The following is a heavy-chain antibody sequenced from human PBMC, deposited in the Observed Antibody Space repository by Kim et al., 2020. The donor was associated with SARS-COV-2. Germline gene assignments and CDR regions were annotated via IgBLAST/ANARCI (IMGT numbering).Heavy chain of an antibody. J-gene: IGHJ5*02. CDR1: GYTFTSHD. V-gene: IGHV1-8*01. Sequence: ASVKVSCKASGYTFTSHDINWVRQATGQGLEWMGWMNSNSGNTGCAQKVQGRLTMTRNTSISTAYMELSSLKSEDTAVYYCARGRGEGGRDWFDPWGQGTLVTVSS. CDR3: ARGRGEGGRDWFDP. D-gene: IGHD3-10*01. CDR2: MNSNSGNT.